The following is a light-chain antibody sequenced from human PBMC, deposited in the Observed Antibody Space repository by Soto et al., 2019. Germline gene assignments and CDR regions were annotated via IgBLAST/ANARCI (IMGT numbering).Light chain of an antibody. J-gene: IGLJ1*01. CDR2: DVT. CDR3: CSYAGSYTSYV. Sequence: QFARTQPRSMVGPPGDPVTISSTGTSSDVGSYNYVSWYQQLPGKAPKVMIYDVTERPSGVPYRFSGSKSGNTASLTISGLQAEDEADYCCCSYAGSYTSYVFGTGTKVTV. V-gene: IGLV2-11*01. CDR1: SSDVGSYNY.